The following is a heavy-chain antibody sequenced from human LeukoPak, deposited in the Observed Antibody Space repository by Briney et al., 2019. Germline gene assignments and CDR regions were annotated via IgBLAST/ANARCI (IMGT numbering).Heavy chain of an antibody. CDR2: ISSSSSYI. Sequence: GGSLRLSCAASGFTFSSYSMNWVRQAPGKGLEWVSSISSSSSYIYYADSVKGRFTISRDNAKNSLFLQVNSLRAEDTAVYYCARSSGTYHFDYWGQGTLVTVSS. CDR3: ARSSGTYHFDY. D-gene: IGHD1-26*01. J-gene: IGHJ4*02. CDR1: GFTFSSYS. V-gene: IGHV3-21*01.